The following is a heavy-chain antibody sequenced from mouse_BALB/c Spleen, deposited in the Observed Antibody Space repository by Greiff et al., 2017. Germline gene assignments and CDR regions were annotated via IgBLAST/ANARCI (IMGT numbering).Heavy chain of an antibody. CDR1: GYTFTSYW. CDR2: INPSTGYT. J-gene: IGHJ4*01. CDR3: TRTPNYYDISYYPIDY. V-gene: IGHV1-7*01. D-gene: IGHD1-1*01. Sequence: VQLQESGAELAKPGASVKMSCKASGYTFTSYWMHWVKQRPGQGLEWIGYINPSTGYTEYNQKFKDKATLTADKSSSTAYMQLSSLTSEDSAVYYCTRTPNYYDISYYPIDYWGQGPSVTVSS.